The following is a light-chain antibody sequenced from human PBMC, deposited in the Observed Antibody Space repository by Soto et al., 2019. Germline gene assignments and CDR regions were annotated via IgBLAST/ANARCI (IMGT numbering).Light chain of an antibody. CDR3: QQYNSYSEA. Sequence: DIQMTQSPSTLSASVGDRVAITCRASQSISDWLAWYQQKPGKAPKLLIYDASGLESGVPSRFSDSGSGTEFTLTISSLQPDDFATYYCQQYNSYSEAFGQGTKVDI. CDR2: DAS. CDR1: QSISDW. J-gene: IGKJ1*01. V-gene: IGKV1-5*01.